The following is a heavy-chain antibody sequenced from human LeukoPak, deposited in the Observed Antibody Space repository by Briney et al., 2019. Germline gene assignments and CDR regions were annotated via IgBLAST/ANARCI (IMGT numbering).Heavy chain of an antibody. V-gene: IGHV4-34*01. CDR1: GGSFSGYY. Sequence: KTSETLSLTCAVYGGSFSGYYWSWIRQPPGKGLEWIGEINHSRSTSYNPSLKSRVTISVDTSKNQFSLKLSSVTAADTAVYYCAREQAIAAAGVYYFDYWGQGTLVTVSS. J-gene: IGHJ4*02. D-gene: IGHD6-13*01. CDR3: AREQAIAAAGVYYFDY. CDR2: INHSRST.